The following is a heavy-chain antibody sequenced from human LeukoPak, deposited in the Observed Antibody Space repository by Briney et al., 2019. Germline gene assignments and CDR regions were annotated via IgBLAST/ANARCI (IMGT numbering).Heavy chain of an antibody. V-gene: IGHV3-23*01. Sequence: PGGSLRLSCAASGFTFISYAMSWVRQAPGKGLEWVSAIGGSGASTYYADSVKGRFTISRDNSKNTLYLQMNSLRAEDTAVYYCAKDGHYYDSMLYYFDYWGQGTLVTVSS. CDR3: AKDGHYYDSMLYYFDY. J-gene: IGHJ4*02. D-gene: IGHD3-22*01. CDR2: IGGSGAST. CDR1: GFTFISYA.